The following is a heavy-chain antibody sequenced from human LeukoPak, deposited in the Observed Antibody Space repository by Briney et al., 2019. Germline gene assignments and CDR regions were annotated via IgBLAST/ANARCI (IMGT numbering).Heavy chain of an antibody. J-gene: IGHJ5*02. V-gene: IGHV4-4*09. Sequence: SETLSLTCTGSGGSVIDYYWRWLRQPPGQGLEWIAYIHGGGYTNYNPSLRSRVTISVDTSKNQFSLRMTSLTAADTAVYYCAQRQGPMSGDYDYFDPWGQGTLVTVSS. D-gene: IGHD5-12*01. CDR2: IHGGGYT. CDR1: GGSVIDYY. CDR3: AQRQGPMSGDYDYFDP.